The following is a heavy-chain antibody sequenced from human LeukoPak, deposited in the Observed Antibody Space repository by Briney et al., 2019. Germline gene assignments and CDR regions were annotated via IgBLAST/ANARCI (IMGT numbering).Heavy chain of an antibody. CDR1: GFTFSSYW. Sequence: GGSLRLSCAASGFTFSSYWMHWVRQAPGKGLVWVSRINSDGSSTSYADSVKGRFTISRDNAKNTLYLQMNSLRAEDTAVCYCASGWQQVGFDYWGQGTLVTVSS. CDR2: INSDGSST. J-gene: IGHJ4*02. CDR3: ASGWQQVGFDY. D-gene: IGHD6-13*01. V-gene: IGHV3-74*01.